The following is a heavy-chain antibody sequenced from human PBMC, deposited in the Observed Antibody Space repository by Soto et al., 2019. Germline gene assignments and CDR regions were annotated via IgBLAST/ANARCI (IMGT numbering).Heavy chain of an antibody. V-gene: IGHV3-7*01. D-gene: IGHD4-17*01. CDR1: GFTFSKYW. CDR3: ARDSDDYGDYGWYFDV. Sequence: EGELVDSGGGLVQPGGSLRLSCAASGFTFSKYWLSWVRQAPGKGLEWLADIKQDGSTTYYVDSVKGRFSIARDNAEKSVYLQMNSLRVDDTAVYYCARDSDDYGDYGWYFDVWGRGTLVTVST. J-gene: IGHJ2*01. CDR2: IKQDGSTT.